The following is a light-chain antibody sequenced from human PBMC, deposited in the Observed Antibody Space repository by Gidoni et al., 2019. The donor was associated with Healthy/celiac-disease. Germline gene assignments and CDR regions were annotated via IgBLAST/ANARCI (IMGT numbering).Light chain of an antibody. V-gene: IGKV1-39*01. CDR2: GAS. J-gene: IGKJ1*01. Sequence: DLQITHSPSSLSASLGDRVTITCRASQSISSYLNWYQQKPGKAPNLLIYGASSLESGVPSRFSGSGSGTDFTLTISRLQAEDFASYYCQQSNSTPRTFGQGTKVEIK. CDR3: QQSNSTPRT. CDR1: QSISSY.